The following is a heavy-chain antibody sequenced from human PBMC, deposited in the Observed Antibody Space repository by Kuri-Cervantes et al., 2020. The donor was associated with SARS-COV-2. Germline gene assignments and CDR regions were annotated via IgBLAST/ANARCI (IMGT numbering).Heavy chain of an antibody. CDR1: GFTFSNYA. CDR3: AKDLGHYGSGSDAFGY. Sequence: GESLKISCAASGFTFSNYAVSWVRQAPGKGLGWVSLIRGSGGSTYYADSVKGRFTISRDNSKNTLYLQMNRLRAEDTAVYYCAKDLGHYGSGSDAFGYWGQGTLVTVSS. D-gene: IGHD3-10*01. V-gene: IGHV3-23*01. CDR2: IRGSGGST. J-gene: IGHJ4*02.